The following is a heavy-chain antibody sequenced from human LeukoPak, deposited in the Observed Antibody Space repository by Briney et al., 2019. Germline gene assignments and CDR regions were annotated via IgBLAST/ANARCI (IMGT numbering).Heavy chain of an antibody. D-gene: IGHD2-15*01. V-gene: IGHV4-59*12. J-gene: IGHJ6*02. CDR2: IYYIGST. CDR3: ARDRVVVVAATDYYYGMDV. CDR1: GGSISGYY. Sequence: SETLSLTCTVSGGSISGYYWSWIRQPPGKELEWIGYIYYIGSTNYNPSLKSRVTISVDTSKNQFSLKLSSVTAADTAVYYCARDRVVVVAATDYYYGMDVWGQGTTVTVSS.